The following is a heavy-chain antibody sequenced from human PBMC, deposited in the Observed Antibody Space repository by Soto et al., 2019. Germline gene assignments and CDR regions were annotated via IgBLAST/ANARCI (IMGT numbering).Heavy chain of an antibody. D-gene: IGHD1-26*01. Sequence: EGQLLESGGGLVQPGGSLRLSCAASGFTFNLYTMHWVRQAPGKGLEWVSSVSGGDGSTYYPDSLKGRFTISRDNAKNSVELQINSLTAEDTAVYYCTKQGYYYSFDIWGRGTLVTVSS. J-gene: IGHJ2*01. V-gene: IGHV3-23*01. CDR1: GFTFNLYT. CDR3: TKQGYYYSFDI. CDR2: VSGGDGST.